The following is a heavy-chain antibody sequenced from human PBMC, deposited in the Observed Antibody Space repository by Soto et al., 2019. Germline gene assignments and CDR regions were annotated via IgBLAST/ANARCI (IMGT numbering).Heavy chain of an antibody. CDR1: GGSISSYY. D-gene: IGHD1-1*01. CDR3: ARFHDRTGYYYYYYGMDV. V-gene: IGHV4-59*01. CDR2: IYYSGST. J-gene: IGHJ6*02. Sequence: SETLSLTCTVSGGSISSYYWSWIRQPPGKGLEWIGYIYYSGSTNYNPSLKSRVTISVDTSKNQFYLKLSSVTAADTAVYYCARFHDRTGYYYYYYGMDVWGQGNTVTVSS.